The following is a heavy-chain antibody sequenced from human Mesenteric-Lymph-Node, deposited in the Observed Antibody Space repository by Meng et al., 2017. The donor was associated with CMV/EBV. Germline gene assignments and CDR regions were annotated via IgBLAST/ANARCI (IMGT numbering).Heavy chain of an antibody. CDR3: ANQEHGSGWYRGAFDM. CDR1: GLTFSSYA. V-gene: IGHV3-23*01. Sequence: GEPLKISCAASGLTFSSYAMSWVRQAPGKGLEWVSAISAGGGSTHYADSVKGRFTISRDNSKNTLYLQMMSLRAEDTAVYYCANQEHGSGWYRGAFDMWGQGTMVTVSS. J-gene: IGHJ3*02. D-gene: IGHD6-19*01. CDR2: ISAGGGST.